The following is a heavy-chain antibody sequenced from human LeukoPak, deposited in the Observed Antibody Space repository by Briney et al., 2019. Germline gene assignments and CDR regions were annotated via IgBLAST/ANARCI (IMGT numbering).Heavy chain of an antibody. D-gene: IGHD3-22*01. V-gene: IGHV1-2*02. CDR3: AREYYDSSGYYPSLSWFDP. J-gene: IGHJ5*02. Sequence: ASVKVSCKASGYTFTGYYMHWVRQAPGQGLEWMGWINPNSGGTNYAQKFQGKVTMTRDTSISTAYMELSRLRSDDTAVYYCAREYYDSSGYYPSLSWFDPWGQGTLVTVSS. CDR1: GYTFTGYY. CDR2: INPNSGGT.